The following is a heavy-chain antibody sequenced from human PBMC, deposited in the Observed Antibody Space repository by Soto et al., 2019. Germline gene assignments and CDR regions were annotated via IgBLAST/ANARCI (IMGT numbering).Heavy chain of an antibody. CDR1: GSTFTSYA. CDR2: INTNTGNP. V-gene: IGHV7-4-1*01. Sequence: GASLKVSCNASGSTFTSYAMNCVRHSPGQGLEWMGWINTNTGNPTYAQGFTGRFVFSLDTSVSTAYLQICSLKAEDTAVYYCARVLYCSGGSCPDAFDIWGQGTMVTVSS. J-gene: IGHJ3*02. CDR3: ARVLYCSGGSCPDAFDI. D-gene: IGHD2-15*01.